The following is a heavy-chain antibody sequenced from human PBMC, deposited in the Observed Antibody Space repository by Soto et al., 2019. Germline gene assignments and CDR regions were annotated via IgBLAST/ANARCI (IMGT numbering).Heavy chain of an antibody. Sequence: PGGSLRLSCAASGFTFSSYAMSWVRQAPGKGLEWVSAISGSGGSTYYADSVKGRFTISRDNSKNTLYLQMNSLRAEDTAVYYCAKVNLRYFDWLSHYFDYWGQGTPVTVSS. J-gene: IGHJ4*02. D-gene: IGHD3-9*01. CDR1: GFTFSSYA. CDR2: ISGSGGST. CDR3: AKVNLRYFDWLSHYFDY. V-gene: IGHV3-23*01.